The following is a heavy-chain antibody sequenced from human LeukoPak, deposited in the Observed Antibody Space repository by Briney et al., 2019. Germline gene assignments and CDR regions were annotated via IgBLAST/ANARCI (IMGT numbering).Heavy chain of an antibody. CDR2: ISSSSISI. D-gene: IGHD1-26*01. CDR3: AKDRTVGASYWYFDL. Sequence: GGSLRLSCAASGFIFRRYDMNWVRQAPGKGLEWVSFISSSSISIYYGGSVQGRFTVSRDNARNLLYLEMNTLRAEDTAVYYCAKDRTVGASYWYFDLWGRGTLVTVSS. V-gene: IGHV3-21*01. J-gene: IGHJ2*01. CDR1: GFIFRRYD.